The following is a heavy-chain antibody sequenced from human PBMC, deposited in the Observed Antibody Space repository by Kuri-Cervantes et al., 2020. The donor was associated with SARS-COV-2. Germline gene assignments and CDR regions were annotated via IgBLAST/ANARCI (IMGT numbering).Heavy chain of an antibody. J-gene: IGHJ6*02. CDR3: AREYYDSSGYYYYYYYYGMDV. D-gene: IGHD3-22*01. CDR2: INAGSGNT. V-gene: IGHV1-3*01. Sequence: ASVKVSCKASGYTFTSYAMHWVRQAPGQRLEWMGWINAGSGNTKYSQKFQGRVTITRDTSASTAYMELSSLRSEDTAVYYCAREYYDSSGYYYYYYYYGMDVWGQGTTVTVSS. CDR1: GYTFTSYA.